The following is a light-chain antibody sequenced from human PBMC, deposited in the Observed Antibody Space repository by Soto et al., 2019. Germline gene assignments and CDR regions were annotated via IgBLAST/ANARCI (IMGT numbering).Light chain of an antibody. Sequence: QSVLTQPASVSGSPGQSITISCTGTSSDVGGYDYVSWYQQHPGKAPKLMIYDVSNRPSGVSDRFSGSKSGNTASLTISGLQAEDEGDYFCCSSAPESTYVFGTGTKVTVL. CDR3: CSSAPESTYV. J-gene: IGLJ1*01. V-gene: IGLV2-14*03. CDR2: DVS. CDR1: SSDVGGYDY.